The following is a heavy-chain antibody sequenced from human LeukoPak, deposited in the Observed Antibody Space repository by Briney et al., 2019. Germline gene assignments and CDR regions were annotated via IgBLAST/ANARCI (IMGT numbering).Heavy chain of an antibody. CDR3: ARDLSSGFYYFDY. D-gene: IGHD3-22*01. CDR2: LYTGGTT. V-gene: IGHV3-53*01. J-gene: IGHJ4*02. Sequence: GGSLRLSCVASGFTVSTTYMNWVRQAPGKGLEWVSVLYTGGTTYYADSVKGRFTISRDNSKNTLYLQMNSLRAEDTAMYYCARDLSSGFYYFDYWGQGILVTASS. CDR1: GFTVSTTY.